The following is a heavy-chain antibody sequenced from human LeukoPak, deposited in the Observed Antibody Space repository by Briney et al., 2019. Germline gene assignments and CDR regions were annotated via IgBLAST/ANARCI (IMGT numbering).Heavy chain of an antibody. Sequence: SPTLSLTSVLSGDTVSTNRAAWNWLPQSPSSRLDWLPPTYYRSKWYNDHAVTVKSRITIHPDTSKNQFSLHLNSVTPEDTAVYYCAGYSYGVRPSWGQGTLVTVSS. J-gene: IGHJ5*02. CDR1: GDTVSTNRAA. D-gene: IGHD5-18*01. CDR2: TYYRSKWYN. CDR3: AGYSYGVRPS. V-gene: IGHV6-1*01.